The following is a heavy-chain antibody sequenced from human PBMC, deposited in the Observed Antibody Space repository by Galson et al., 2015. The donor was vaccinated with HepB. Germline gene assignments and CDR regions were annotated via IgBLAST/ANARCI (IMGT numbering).Heavy chain of an antibody. J-gene: IGHJ5*02. V-gene: IGHV3-21*01. D-gene: IGHD3-10*01. Sequence: SLRLSCAASGFTFSSYSMNWVRQAPGKGLEWVSSISSSSSYIYYADSVKGRFTISRDNAKNSLYLQMNSLRAEDTAVYYCARGSGSGSYYQNWFDPWGQGTLVTVSS. CDR3: ARGSGSGSYYQNWFDP. CDR2: ISSSSSYI. CDR1: GFTFSSYS.